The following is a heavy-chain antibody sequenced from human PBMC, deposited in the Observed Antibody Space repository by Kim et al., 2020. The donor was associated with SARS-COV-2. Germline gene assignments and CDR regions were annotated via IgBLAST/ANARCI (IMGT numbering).Heavy chain of an antibody. J-gene: IGHJ6*02. CDR2: ISSSSSYI. CDR1: GFTFSSYS. D-gene: IGHD2-21*01. CDR3: ARDPYGGDLFYYYYGMDV. Sequence: GGSLRLSCAASGFTFSSYSMNWVRQAPGKGLEWVSSISSSSSYIYYADSVKGRFPISRDNAKNSLYLQMNSLRAEDTAVYYCARDPYGGDLFYYYYGMDVWGQGTTVTVSS. V-gene: IGHV3-21*01.